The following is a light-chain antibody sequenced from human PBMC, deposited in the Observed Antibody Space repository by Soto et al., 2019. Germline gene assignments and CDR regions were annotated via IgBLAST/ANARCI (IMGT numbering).Light chain of an antibody. CDR2: DVS. J-gene: IGLJ1*01. CDR3: SSHTISTTGV. Sequence: QSALTQPASVSGSLGQSITISCTGTCSDVGGDNYVSWYQQYPGKAPKLMIYDVSNRPSGVSNRFSGSKSGNTASLTISGLQAEDEADYYCSSHTISTTGVFGTGTKVTVL. CDR1: CSDVGGDNY. V-gene: IGLV2-14*01.